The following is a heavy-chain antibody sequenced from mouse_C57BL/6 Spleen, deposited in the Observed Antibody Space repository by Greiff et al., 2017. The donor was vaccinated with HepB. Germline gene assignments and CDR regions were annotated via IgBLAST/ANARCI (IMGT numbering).Heavy chain of an antibody. CDR2: IYPGDGDT. V-gene: IGHV1-82*01. D-gene: IGHD2-4*01. CDR3: ARDDYAYYFDY. Sequence: QVQLQQSGPELVKPGASVKISCKASGYAFSSSWMNWVKQRPGKGLEWIGRIYPGDGDTNYNGKFKGKATLTADKSSSTAYMQLSSLTSEDSAVYVCARDDYAYYFDYWGQGTTLTVSS. J-gene: IGHJ2*01. CDR1: GYAFSSSW.